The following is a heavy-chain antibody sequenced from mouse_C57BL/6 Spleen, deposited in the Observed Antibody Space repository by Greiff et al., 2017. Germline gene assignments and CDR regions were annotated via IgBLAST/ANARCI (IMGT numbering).Heavy chain of an antibody. CDR3: ARGDDGYYVDY. J-gene: IGHJ2*01. Sequence: DVMLVESGGGLVKPGGSLKLSCAASGFTFSDYGMHWVRQAPEKGLEWVAYISSGSSTIYYADTVKGRFTISRDNAKKTLFLQMTSLRSEDTAMYYCARGDDGYYVDYWGQGTTLTVSS. CDR1: GFTFSDYG. D-gene: IGHD2-3*01. V-gene: IGHV5-17*01. CDR2: ISSGSSTI.